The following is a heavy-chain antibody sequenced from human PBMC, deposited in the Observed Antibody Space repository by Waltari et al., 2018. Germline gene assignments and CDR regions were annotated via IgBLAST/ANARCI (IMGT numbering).Heavy chain of an antibody. V-gene: IGHV3-30*07. J-gene: IGHJ4*02. D-gene: IGHD5-18*01. CDR2: ISYDGSDE. Sequence: QVQLVESGGGVVHRGRSLRLSCAASGFTICFHAIHWVGQAPGKGLEWVAGISYDGSDEYYADSVRGGFTISRDDSKDTVNLQMNSLRPEDTAVYYCARDGPLQIQSWYSFDYWGQGTLVTVSS. CDR1: GFTICFHA. CDR3: ARDGPLQIQSWYSFDY.